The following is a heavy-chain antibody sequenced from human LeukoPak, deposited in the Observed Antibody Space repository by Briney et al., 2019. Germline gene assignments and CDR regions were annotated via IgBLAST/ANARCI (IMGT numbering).Heavy chain of an antibody. V-gene: IGHV1-46*01. Sequence: ASVKVSCKASGYTFTSYYMHWVRQAPGQGLEWMGIINPSGGSTSYAQKFQGRVTMTEDTSTDTAYMELSSLRSEDTAVYYCATIHRTRYCSSTSCSPFDYWGQGTLVTVSS. CDR1: GYTFTSYY. D-gene: IGHD2-2*01. CDR3: ATIHRTRYCSSTSCSPFDY. CDR2: INPSGGST. J-gene: IGHJ4*02.